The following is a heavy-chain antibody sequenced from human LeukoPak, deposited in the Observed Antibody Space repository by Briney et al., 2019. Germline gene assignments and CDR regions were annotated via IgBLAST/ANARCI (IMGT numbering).Heavy chain of an antibody. Sequence: QPGGSLRLSCAASGFTFSSYAMSWVRQAPGKGLEWVSTVSDSGGTTYYADSVKGRFTISRDNSKNTLYLQMNSLRAEDTAVYYCAKALGYCSSTKCYNWFDPWGQGTLVTVSS. D-gene: IGHD2-2*01. CDR3: AKALGYCSSTKCYNWFDP. CDR1: GFTFSSYA. J-gene: IGHJ5*02. CDR2: VSDSGGTT. V-gene: IGHV3-23*01.